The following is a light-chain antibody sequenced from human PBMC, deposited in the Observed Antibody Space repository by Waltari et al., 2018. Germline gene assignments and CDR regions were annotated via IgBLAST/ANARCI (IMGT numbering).Light chain of an antibody. Sequence: DLRMTQLPTSLSACVQVRVTITCRASQTITNYLTWYQQKSGKAPRLLIYGASNLQGGFPSRFRGSGSGTDFTLTISNLQPEDFATYYCQQTYITPRTFGQGTKVEIK. CDR1: QTITNY. V-gene: IGKV1-39*01. CDR2: GAS. J-gene: IGKJ1*01. CDR3: QQTYITPRT.